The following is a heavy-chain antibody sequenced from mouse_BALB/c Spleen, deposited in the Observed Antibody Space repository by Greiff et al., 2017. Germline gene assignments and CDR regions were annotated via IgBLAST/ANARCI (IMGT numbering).Heavy chain of an antibody. Sequence: VQLQQSGPELVKPGASVKIPCKASGYTFTDYNMDWVKQSHGKSLEWIGDINPNNGGTIYNQKFKGKATLTVDKSSSTAYVELRSLTSEDTAVYYCAKVLTPNWYFDVWGAGTTVTVSS. CDR1: GYTFTDYN. CDR3: AKVLTPNWYFDV. D-gene: IGHD2-14*01. CDR2: INPNNGGT. J-gene: IGHJ1*01. V-gene: IGHV1-18*01.